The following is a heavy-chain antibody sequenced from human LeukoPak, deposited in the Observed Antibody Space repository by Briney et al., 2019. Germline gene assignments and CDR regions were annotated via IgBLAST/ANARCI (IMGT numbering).Heavy chain of an antibody. CDR2: IYYSGST. Sequence: SETLSLTCTVSGGSISSGDYYWSWIRQPPGTGLEWIGYIYYSGSTYYNPSLKSRVTISVGTSKNQFSLKLSSVTAADTAVYYCARTSDAASEAFDIWGQGTMVTVSS. J-gene: IGHJ3*02. CDR3: ARTSDAASEAFDI. CDR1: GGSISSGDYY. V-gene: IGHV4-30-4*01.